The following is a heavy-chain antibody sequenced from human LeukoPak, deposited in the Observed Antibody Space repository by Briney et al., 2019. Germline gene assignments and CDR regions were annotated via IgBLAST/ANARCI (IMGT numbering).Heavy chain of an antibody. CDR2: INPHSGGT. V-gene: IGHV1-2*02. J-gene: IGHJ4*02. Sequence: ASVKVSCKAPGFTFTGYYIHWVRQAPGQGLEWMGYINPHSGGTSTPQNFQGRVTMTTDTSISAAYMELSSLISDDTAIYYCVREGNELLTKNFDFWGQGTLVTVSS. CDR3: VREGNELLTKNFDF. CDR1: GFTFTGYY. D-gene: IGHD1-7*01.